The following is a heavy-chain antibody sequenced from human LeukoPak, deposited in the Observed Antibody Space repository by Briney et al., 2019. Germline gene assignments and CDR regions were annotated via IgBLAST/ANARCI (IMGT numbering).Heavy chain of an antibody. CDR2: IYYSGST. CDR1: GGSISNYY. V-gene: IGHV4-59*01. J-gene: IGHJ4*02. D-gene: IGHD4-17*01. CDR3: ARDRGIGDYYHYYFDY. Sequence: KPSETLSLTCTVSGGSISNYYWSWVRQPPGKGLEWIGYIYYSGSTKYNPSLKSRVTISIDTSKNQFSLKLSSVTAADTAVYYCARDRGIGDYYHYYFDYWGKGTLVTVSS.